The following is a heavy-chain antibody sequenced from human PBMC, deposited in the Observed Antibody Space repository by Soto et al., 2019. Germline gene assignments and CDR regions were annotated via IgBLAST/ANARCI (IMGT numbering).Heavy chain of an antibody. CDR3: AKGKYSGSYFDY. CDR2: ISGSGGST. D-gene: IGHD1-26*01. CDR1: GFTFSSYA. V-gene: IGHV3-23*01. J-gene: IGHJ4*02. Sequence: EVQLLESGGGLVQPGGSLRLSCAASGFTFSSYAMSWVRQAPGKGLEWVSAISGSGGSTYYADSVKGRFTISRDNSKNTLYLQMHSLRAEDTAVYYCAKGKYSGSYFDYWGQGTLVTVSS.